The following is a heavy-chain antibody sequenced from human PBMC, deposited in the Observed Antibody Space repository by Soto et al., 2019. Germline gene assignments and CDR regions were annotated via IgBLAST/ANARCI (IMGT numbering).Heavy chain of an antibody. Sequence: SETLSLTCTVSGGSISSGGYYWSWIRQHPGKGLEWIGYIYYSGSTYYNPSLKSRVTISVDTSKNQFSLKLSSVTAADTAVYYCARGSSWSGQHYYYYMDVWGKGTTVTVSS. J-gene: IGHJ6*03. CDR3: ARGSSWSGQHYYYYMDV. CDR1: GGSISSGGYY. CDR2: IYYSGST. V-gene: IGHV4-31*03. D-gene: IGHD3-3*01.